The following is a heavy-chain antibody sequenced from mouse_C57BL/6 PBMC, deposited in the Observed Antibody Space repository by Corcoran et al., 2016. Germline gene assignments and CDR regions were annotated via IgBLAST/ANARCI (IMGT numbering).Heavy chain of an antibody. J-gene: IGHJ4*01. V-gene: IGHV1-26*01. CDR2: INPNNGGT. CDR3: ERPYYRNGHAMDY. Sequence: EVQLQQSGPELVKPGASVKISCKASGYTFTDYYINWVKQSHGKSLEWIGDINPNNGGTSYNQKFKGKATLTVDKSSSTAYMELRSLTSEDSAVYYCERPYYRNGHAMDYWGQGTSVTVSS. CDR1: GYTFTDYY. D-gene: IGHD2-14*01.